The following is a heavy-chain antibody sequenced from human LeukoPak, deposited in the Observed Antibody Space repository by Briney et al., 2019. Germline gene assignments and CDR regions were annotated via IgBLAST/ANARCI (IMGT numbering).Heavy chain of an antibody. V-gene: IGHV3-21*01. D-gene: IGHD2-21*02. Sequence: GGSLRLSCAASGFTFSRFTINWVRQAPGKGLEWVSTFRGSSTYIYYADSVKGRFTISRDDAKNSLFLQMNSLRAEDTAVYYCARSCGGDCYSSHRYYFDYWGQGSLVTVSS. CDR1: GFTFSRFT. CDR3: ARSCGGDCYSSHRYYFDY. CDR2: FRGSSTYI. J-gene: IGHJ4*02.